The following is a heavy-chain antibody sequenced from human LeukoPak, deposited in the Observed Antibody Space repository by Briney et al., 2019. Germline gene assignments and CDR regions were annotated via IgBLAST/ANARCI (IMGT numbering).Heavy chain of an antibody. Sequence: PSETPSLTCAVYGGSFSGYYWSWIRQPPGKGLEWIGEINHSGSTNYNPSLKSRVTISVDTSKNQFSLKLSSVTAADTAVYYCARHLDYDSGGYFYPYFDDWGQGTLVTVSS. D-gene: IGHD3-22*01. CDR3: ARHLDYDSGGYFYPYFDD. J-gene: IGHJ4*02. CDR2: INHSGST. CDR1: GGSFSGYY. V-gene: IGHV4-34*01.